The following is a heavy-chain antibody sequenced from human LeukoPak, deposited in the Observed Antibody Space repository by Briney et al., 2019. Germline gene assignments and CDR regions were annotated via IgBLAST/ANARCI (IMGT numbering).Heavy chain of an antibody. CDR3: VRVGFTTSWSNFDY. Sequence: ASVKVSCKATGYNFPAYFMHWVRQAPGQGLEWMGRINPNGGDTNYAQKFQGRVTVASDTSISTAYMELNSLMSDDTAVYYCVRVGFTTSWSNFDYWGRGTLVTVSS. CDR2: INPNGGDT. D-gene: IGHD2-2*01. V-gene: IGHV1-2*06. CDR1: GYNFPAYF. J-gene: IGHJ4*02.